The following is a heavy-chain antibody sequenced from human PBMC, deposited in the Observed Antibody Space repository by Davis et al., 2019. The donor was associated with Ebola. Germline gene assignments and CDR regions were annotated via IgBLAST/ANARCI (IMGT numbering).Heavy chain of an antibody. Sequence: LSLTCAASGFTFSSYEMNWVRQAPGKGLEWVSYISSSGSTIYYADSVKGRFTISRDNAKNSLYLQMNSLRAEDTAVYYCAREGISAVATSRYYYGMDVWGQGTTVTVSS. D-gene: IGHD6-19*01. CDR3: AREGISAVATSRYYYGMDV. CDR1: GFTFSSYE. CDR2: ISSSGSTI. V-gene: IGHV3-48*03. J-gene: IGHJ6*02.